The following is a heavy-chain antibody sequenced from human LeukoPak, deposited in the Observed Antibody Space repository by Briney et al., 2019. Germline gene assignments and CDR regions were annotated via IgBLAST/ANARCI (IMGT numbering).Heavy chain of an antibody. CDR2: ISGSGGRT. CDR1: GFTFSGYA. D-gene: IGHD1-26*01. J-gene: IGHJ3*02. V-gene: IGHV3-23*01. Sequence: GASLRLSCAASGFTFSGYAMSWVRQAPGKGLEWVSAISGSGGRTYYADSVKGRFTISRDNSKNTLYLQMNSLRAEDTAVYYCAKNSWEHDAFDIWGQGTMVTVSS. CDR3: AKNSWEHDAFDI.